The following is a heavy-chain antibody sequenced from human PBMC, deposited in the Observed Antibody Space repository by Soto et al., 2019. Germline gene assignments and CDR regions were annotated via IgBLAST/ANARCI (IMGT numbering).Heavy chain of an antibody. CDR3: ARVPVQNYYDSSGYLVWFDP. J-gene: IGHJ5*02. D-gene: IGHD3-22*01. CDR2: INHSGST. V-gene: IGHV4-34*09. Sequence: SETLSLTCAVYGGSFSGYYWSWIRQPPGKGLEWIGEINHSGSTNYNPSLKSRVTISVDTSKNQFSLKLSSVTAADTAVYYCARVPVQNYYDSSGYLVWFDPWGQGTLVTVSS. CDR1: GGSFSGYY.